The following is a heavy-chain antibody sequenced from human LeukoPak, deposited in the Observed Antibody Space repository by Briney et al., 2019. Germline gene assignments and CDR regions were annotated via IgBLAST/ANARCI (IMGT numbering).Heavy chain of an antibody. CDR1: GGSISSYY. V-gene: IGHV4-59*01. J-gene: IGHJ4*02. CDR3: ARGRGDYYGTDY. D-gene: IGHD3-10*01. Sequence: SETLSLTCTVSGGSISSYYWSWIRQPPGKGLEWIGYIYYSGSTNYNPSLKSRVTISVNTSKNQFSLKLSSVTAADTAVYYCARGRGDYYGTDYWGQGTLVTVSS. CDR2: IYYSGST.